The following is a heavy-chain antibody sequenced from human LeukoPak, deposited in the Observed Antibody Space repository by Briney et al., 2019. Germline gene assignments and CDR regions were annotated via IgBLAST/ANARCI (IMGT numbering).Heavy chain of an antibody. CDR2: IKQDGSEK. Sequence: PGGSLRLSCAASGFTFSSYWMSWVRQAPGKGLEWVANIKQDGSEKYYVDSVKGRFTISRDNAKNSLYLQMNSLRAEDTAVYYCARDAGGYGFYGDYWGQGTLVTVCS. D-gene: IGHD5-18*01. J-gene: IGHJ4*02. V-gene: IGHV3-7*01. CDR1: GFTFSSYW. CDR3: ARDAGGYGFYGDY.